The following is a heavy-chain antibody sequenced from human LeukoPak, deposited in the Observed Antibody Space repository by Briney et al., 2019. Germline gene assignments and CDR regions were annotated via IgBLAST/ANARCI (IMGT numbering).Heavy chain of an antibody. J-gene: IGHJ4*02. Sequence: SGPTLVKPTQTLTLTCTFSGFSLSTGGVGVGWIRLPPGQALEWLALIYWDDDKRYSPSLKSRLTITKDTSKNQVVLTMTNMGPVDTATYYCAHSQNYEPRPLYWGQGTLVTVSS. D-gene: IGHD3-3*01. CDR2: IYWDDDK. CDR1: GFSLSTGGVG. V-gene: IGHV2-5*02. CDR3: AHSQNYEPRPLY.